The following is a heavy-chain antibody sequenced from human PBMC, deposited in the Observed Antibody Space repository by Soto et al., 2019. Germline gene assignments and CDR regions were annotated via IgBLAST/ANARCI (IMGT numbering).Heavy chain of an antibody. CDR2: ISYSGTT. J-gene: IGHJ4*02. CDR1: SCSSSRGNYY. D-gene: IGHD3-10*01. CDR3: ASMGYHYGSGSYPLDY. Sequence: SKTLSLTCTISSCSSSRGNYYWSLIRQPPGKGLEWIGFISYSGTTHYSASLRSRVSISVDTSKNQFSLDLSSVTAADTAVYYCASMGYHYGSGSYPLDYWGQGTLVT. V-gene: IGHV4-30-4*01.